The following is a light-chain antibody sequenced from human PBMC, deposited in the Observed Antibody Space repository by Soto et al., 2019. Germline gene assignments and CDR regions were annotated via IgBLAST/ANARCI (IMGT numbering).Light chain of an antibody. CDR3: SSYTSSSPSF. CDR1: SSDVGGYNY. Sequence: QSVLTQPASVSGSPGQSITISCTGTSSDVGGYNYVSWYQQHPGKAPKLMIYEVSNRPSGVSNRFSGSKSGNTASLTISGLQAEDEADYYCSSYTSSSPSFFGTGTKLTVL. V-gene: IGLV2-14*01. J-gene: IGLJ1*01. CDR2: EVS.